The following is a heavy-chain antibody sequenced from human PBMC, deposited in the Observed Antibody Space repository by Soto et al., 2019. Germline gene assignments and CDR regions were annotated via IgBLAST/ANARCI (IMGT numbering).Heavy chain of an antibody. Sequence: GSLRLSCVASGLTFGSRAMSWVRQAPGEGLQWVSTITDTGGDAKYADSVRGRFVISRDNSKKTLYLQMTSLTAEDSAMYFCARGSTDSYPGSRIFGFWGRGTLVTVSS. D-gene: IGHD3-10*01. CDR1: GLTFGSRA. V-gene: IGHV3-23*01. J-gene: IGHJ4*02. CDR3: ARGSTDSYPGSRIFGF. CDR2: ITDTGGDA.